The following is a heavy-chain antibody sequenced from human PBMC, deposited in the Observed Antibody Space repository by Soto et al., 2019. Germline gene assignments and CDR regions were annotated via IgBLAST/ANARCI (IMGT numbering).Heavy chain of an antibody. V-gene: IGHV1-69*13. D-gene: IGHD3-22*01. J-gene: IGHJ4*02. CDR3: ARDGDSSGYLEKKYYFDY. CDR2: IIPILGTA. CDR1: GGTFRNSA. Sequence: SVKVSCKASGGTFRNSAISWVRQAPGQGLEWMGGIIPILGTANYAQKFQGRVTITADESTSTAYMELSSLRSEDTAVYYCARDGDSSGYLEKKYYFDYWGQGTLVTVSS.